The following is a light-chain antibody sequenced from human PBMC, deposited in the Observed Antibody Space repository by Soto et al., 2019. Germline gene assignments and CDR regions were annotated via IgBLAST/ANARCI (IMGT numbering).Light chain of an antibody. Sequence: QSVLTQPPSASGTPGQRVTISCSGSSSNIGSNTVNWYQQLPGTAPKLLIYSNNQRPSAVPDRFSGSKSGTSASLAISGPQSEDEADYYCAAWDDSLNGVVFGGGTKLTVL. J-gene: IGLJ2*01. V-gene: IGLV1-44*01. CDR2: SNN. CDR3: AAWDDSLNGVV. CDR1: SSNIGSNT.